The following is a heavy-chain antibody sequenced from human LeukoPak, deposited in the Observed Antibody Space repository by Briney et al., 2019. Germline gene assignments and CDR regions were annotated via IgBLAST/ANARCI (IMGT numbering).Heavy chain of an antibody. Sequence: SVKVSCKASGGTFSNYAFSWVRQAPGQGLEWMGGIIPIFRTTNYAEQFQGRVTITTDESTNTAYLDLSSLRSEDTAVYYCAKDDGSATMGFDSWGRGTLVSVSS. D-gene: IGHD1-26*01. CDR2: IIPIFRTT. CDR1: GGTFSNYA. V-gene: IGHV1-69*05. J-gene: IGHJ5*01. CDR3: AKDDGSATMGFDS.